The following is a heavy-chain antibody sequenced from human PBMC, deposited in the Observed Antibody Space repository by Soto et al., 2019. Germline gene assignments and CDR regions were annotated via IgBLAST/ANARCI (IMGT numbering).Heavy chain of an antibody. J-gene: IGHJ5*02. Sequence: ASVKVSCKASGGTFSSYAISWVRQAPGQGLEWMGGIIPIFGTANYAQKFQGRVTITADESTSTAYMELSSLRSEDTAVYYCARDPYNWNDDDDPWGQGTLVTVSS. CDR3: ARDPYNWNDDDDP. CDR1: GGTFSSYA. CDR2: IIPIFGTA. V-gene: IGHV1-69*13. D-gene: IGHD1-1*01.